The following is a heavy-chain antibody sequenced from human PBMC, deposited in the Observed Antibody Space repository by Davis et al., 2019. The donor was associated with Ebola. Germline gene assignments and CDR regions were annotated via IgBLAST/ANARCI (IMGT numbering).Heavy chain of an antibody. J-gene: IGHJ3*01. Sequence: PGGSLRLSCVASGFNFRNAWMSWVRHAPGKGLEWVVRIKRKTDGGTIDYAAPVKGRFTISRDDSKNTLFLQMDSLKTEDTAVYHCTTRTAVTDVHAFDVWGQGTMVAVSP. CDR3: TTRTAVTDVHAFDV. CDR1: GFNFRNAW. V-gene: IGHV3-15*01. D-gene: IGHD6-19*01. CDR2: IKRKTDGGTI.